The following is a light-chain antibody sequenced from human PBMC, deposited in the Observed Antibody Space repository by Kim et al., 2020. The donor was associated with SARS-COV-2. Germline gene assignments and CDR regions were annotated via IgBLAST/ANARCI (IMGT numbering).Light chain of an antibody. CDR2: GKN. CDR3: NSRDSSGNHLRV. CDR1: SLRSYY. Sequence: SSELTQDPAVSVALGQTVRITCQGDSLRSYYASWYQQKPGQAPVLVIYGKNNRHSGISDRFSGSSSGNTASLTITGAQAEDEADYYCNSRDSSGNHLRVF. V-gene: IGLV3-19*01. J-gene: IGLJ3*02.